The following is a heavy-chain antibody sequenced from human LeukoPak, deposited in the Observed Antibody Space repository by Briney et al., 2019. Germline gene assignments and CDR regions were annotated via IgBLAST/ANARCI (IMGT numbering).Heavy chain of an antibody. J-gene: IGHJ4*02. CDR1: GGSFSGYY. D-gene: IGHD3-22*01. V-gene: IGHV4-34*01. CDR2: INHSGST. CDR3: ARGPDNDSSGYYPFDW. Sequence: SETLSLTFAVSGGSFSGYYWSWIRQPPGKGLEWIGEINHSGSTNYNPSLTSRVTIKVDTSKNEFSLKLSSVTAAHTAVYYCARGPDNDSSGYYPFDWWGQGTLVTVSS.